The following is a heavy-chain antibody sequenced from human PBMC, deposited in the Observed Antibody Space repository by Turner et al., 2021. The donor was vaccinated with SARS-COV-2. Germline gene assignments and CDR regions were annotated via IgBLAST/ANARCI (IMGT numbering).Heavy chain of an antibody. J-gene: IGHJ6*02. CDR2: IYYSGST. D-gene: IGHD4-4*01. Sequence: QLQLQESGPGLVKPSETLSLTCTVSGGSISSSSYYWGWIRQPPGKGLEWIGSIYYSGSTYYNPSLKSRVTISVDTSENQFTLKLSSVTAADTAVYYCATEMTTVTLYYYYGMDVWGQGTTVTVSS. V-gene: IGHV4-39*01. CDR1: GGSISSSSYY. CDR3: ATEMTTVTLYYYYGMDV.